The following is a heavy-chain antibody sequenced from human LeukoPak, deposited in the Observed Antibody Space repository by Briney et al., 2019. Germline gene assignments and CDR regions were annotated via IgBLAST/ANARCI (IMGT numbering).Heavy chain of an antibody. CDR2: IKSKTDGGTT. CDR3: TAYYGSGSYRAGY. Sequence: GGSLRLSCAASGFTFSNAWMSWVRQAPGKGLEWVGRIKSKTDGGTTDYAAPVKGRFTISRDDSKNTLYLQMNSLKTEDTAVYYCTAYYGSGSYRAGYWGQGTLVTVSS. CDR1: GFTFSNAW. J-gene: IGHJ4*02. D-gene: IGHD3-10*01. V-gene: IGHV3-15*01.